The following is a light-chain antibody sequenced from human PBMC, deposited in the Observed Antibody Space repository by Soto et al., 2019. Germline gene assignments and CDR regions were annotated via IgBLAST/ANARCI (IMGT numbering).Light chain of an antibody. J-gene: IGKJ1*01. V-gene: IGKV3-20*01. CDR2: GAS. CDR3: QQYGSSWWT. CDR1: QTVSNNY. Sequence: EIVLTQSPGTLSLSPGDRATLSCRASQTVSNNYLAWYQQKPGQAPRLLIYGASSRATGIPDRFRGSGSGTDFTLTISRLEPEDFAVYFCQQYGSSWWTFGQGTKVEIK.